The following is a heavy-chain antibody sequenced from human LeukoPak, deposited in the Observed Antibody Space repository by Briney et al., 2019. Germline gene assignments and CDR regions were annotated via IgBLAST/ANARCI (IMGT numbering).Heavy chain of an antibody. CDR1: GFTVSSSY. J-gene: IGHJ3*02. CDR2: IYSGGST. Sequence: GGSLRLSCAASGFTVSSSYMSWVRQAPGKGLEWVSVIYSGGSTYYADSVKGRFTISRDNSKNTLYLQMNSLRAEDTAVYYCARDAAFSAFNMWGQGTWSPSLQ. V-gene: IGHV3-53*01. CDR3: ARDAAFSAFNM. D-gene: IGHD2-15*01.